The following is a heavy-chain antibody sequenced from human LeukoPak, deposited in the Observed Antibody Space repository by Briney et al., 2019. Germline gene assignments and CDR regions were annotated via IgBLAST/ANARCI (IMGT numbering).Heavy chain of an antibody. Sequence: GGSLRLSCAASGFTFSSYSMNWVRQAPGKGLEWVSYISSSSSTIYYADSVKGRFTISRDNAKNSLYLQMNSLRAEDTAVYYCTTDIVVVPAANLSDYWGQGTLVTVSS. CDR1: GFTFSSYS. CDR2: ISSSSSTI. J-gene: IGHJ4*02. V-gene: IGHV3-48*01. D-gene: IGHD2-2*01. CDR3: TTDIVVVPAANLSDY.